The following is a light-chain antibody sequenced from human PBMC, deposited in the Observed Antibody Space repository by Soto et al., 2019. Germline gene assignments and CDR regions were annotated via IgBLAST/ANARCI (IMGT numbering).Light chain of an antibody. CDR3: CSFAVGAALV. Sequence: SALTQPASVSASPGQSITISCTGTSSNVGTYDLVSWYQHHPDKAPKLIIYEGTKRPSVISSRFSGSKSGNTASLTISGLQAEDDADYYCCSFAVGAALVFGGGTKVTVL. CDR1: SSNVGTYDL. CDR2: EGT. V-gene: IGLV2-23*01. J-gene: IGLJ2*01.